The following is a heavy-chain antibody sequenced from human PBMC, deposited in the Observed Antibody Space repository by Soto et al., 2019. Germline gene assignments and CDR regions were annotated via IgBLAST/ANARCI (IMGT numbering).Heavy chain of an antibody. CDR3: ARHDGNVAGTAGVGFDY. CDR1: GGSISSSSYY. J-gene: IGHJ4*02. V-gene: IGHV4-39*01. D-gene: IGHD6-19*01. CDR2: IYYSGST. Sequence: PSETLSLTCTVSGGSISSSSYYWGWIRQPPGKGLEWIGSIYYSGSTYYNPSLKSRVTISVDTSKNQFSLKLSSVTAADTAVYYCARHDGNVAGTAGVGFDYWRQGTLVTVSS.